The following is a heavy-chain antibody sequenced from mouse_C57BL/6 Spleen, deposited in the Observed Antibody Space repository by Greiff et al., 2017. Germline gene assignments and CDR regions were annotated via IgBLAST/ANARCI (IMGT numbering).Heavy chain of an antibody. CDR2: INPNNGGT. J-gene: IGHJ2*01. V-gene: IGHV1-26*01. Sequence: VQLQQSGPELVKPGASVKISCKASGYTFTDYYMNWVKQSHGKSLEWIGDINPNNGGTSYNQKFKGKATLTVDKSSSTAYMELRSLTSEDSAVYYCVTGTGNFDYWGQGTTLTVSS. CDR1: GYTFTDYY. D-gene: IGHD3-3*01. CDR3: VTGTGNFDY.